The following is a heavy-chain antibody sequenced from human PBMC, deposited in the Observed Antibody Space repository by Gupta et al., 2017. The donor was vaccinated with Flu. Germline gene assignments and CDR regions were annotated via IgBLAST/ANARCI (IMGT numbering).Heavy chain of an antibody. CDR3: AGGRALDY. V-gene: IGHV3-7*01. Sequence: EVQLVESGGALVQPGGSLRLSCVACGFTFDNYWMTWVRQAPGKGLEWVANLHQDGSEQYSADSVKGRFTSSRDNVRSSLFLQMNSLTAEDTAVYFCAGGRALDYWGQGTLVSVSP. J-gene: IGHJ4*02. CDR1: GFTFDNYW. D-gene: IGHD1-26*01. CDR2: LHQDGSEQ.